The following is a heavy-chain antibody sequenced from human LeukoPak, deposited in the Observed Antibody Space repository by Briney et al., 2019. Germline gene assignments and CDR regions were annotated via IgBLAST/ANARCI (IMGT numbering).Heavy chain of an antibody. D-gene: IGHD4-17*01. CDR3: AREMTTVTSAPPPFDY. CDR2: IYSGGST. Sequence: PGGSPRLSCAASGFTVSSNYMSWVRQAPGKGLEWVSVIYSGGSTYYADSVKGRFTISRDNSKNTLYLQMNSLRAEDTAVYYCAREMTTVTSAPPPFDYWGQGTLVTVSS. J-gene: IGHJ4*02. CDR1: GFTVSSNY. V-gene: IGHV3-66*01.